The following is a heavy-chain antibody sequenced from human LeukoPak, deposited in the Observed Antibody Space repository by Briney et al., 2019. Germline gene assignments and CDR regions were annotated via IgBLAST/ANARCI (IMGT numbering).Heavy chain of an antibody. V-gene: IGHV4-59*01. CDR3: ARVTAITMVRGAENNPQFDP. CDR1: GGSISSYY. CDR2: IYYSGST. D-gene: IGHD3-10*01. J-gene: IGHJ5*02. Sequence: SETLSLTCTVSGGSISSYYWSWLGQPPGKGLEGIGYIYYSGSTNYNPSLKSRVTISVDTSKNQFSLKLSSVTAADTAVYYCARVTAITMVRGAENNPQFDPWGQGTLVTVSS.